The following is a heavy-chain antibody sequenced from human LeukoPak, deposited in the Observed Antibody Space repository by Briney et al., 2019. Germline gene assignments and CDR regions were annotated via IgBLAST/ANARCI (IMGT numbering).Heavy chain of an antibody. D-gene: IGHD3-22*01. CDR3: ARSYDNDSSGYVDY. V-gene: IGHV2-70*04. CDR1: VFSLSASGMR. Sequence: SGPALVKSTQTLTLTCTYSVFSLSASGMRLIWIRQPPWKALEWLARIDWDDDKFYSTTLKTRLTISKDPSKNQVVHTMTNMDPVDTATYYCARSYDNDSSGYVDYWGQGTLVTVSS. J-gene: IGHJ4*02. CDR2: IDWDDDK.